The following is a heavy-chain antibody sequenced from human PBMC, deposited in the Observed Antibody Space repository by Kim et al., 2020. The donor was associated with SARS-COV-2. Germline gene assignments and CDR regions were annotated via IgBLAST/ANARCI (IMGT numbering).Heavy chain of an antibody. J-gene: IGHJ4*02. CDR1: GYSFASYW. CDR3: VRPHYSGSGSYYFDY. V-gene: IGHV5-51*01. Sequence: GESLKISCKGSGYSFASYWIGWVRQMPGKGLEWMGIIYPGDSATRYSPSFQGQVTISADKSISTAYLQWSSLKASDTAKYYCVRPHYSGSGSYYFDYWGQGTRVTVSS. CDR2: IYPGDSAT. D-gene: IGHD3-10*01.